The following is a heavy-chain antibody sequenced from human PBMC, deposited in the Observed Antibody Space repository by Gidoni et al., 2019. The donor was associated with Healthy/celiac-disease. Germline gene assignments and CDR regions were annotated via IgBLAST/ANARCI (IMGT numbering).Heavy chain of an antibody. V-gene: IGHV3-21*01. CDR2: ISSSSSYI. D-gene: IGHD3-3*01. CDR1: GFTFSSYS. Sequence: EVQLVESGGGLVKPGGSLRLSCAASGFTFSSYSMNWVRQAPGKGLELVSSISSSSSYIYYADSVKGRFTISRDNAKNSLYLQMNSLRAEDTAVYYCARESERFLEWLSDYYYYGMDVWGQGTTVTVSS. J-gene: IGHJ6*02. CDR3: ARESERFLEWLSDYYYYGMDV.